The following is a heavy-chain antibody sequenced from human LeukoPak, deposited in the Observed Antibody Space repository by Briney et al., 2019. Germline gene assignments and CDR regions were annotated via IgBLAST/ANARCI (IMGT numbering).Heavy chain of an antibody. D-gene: IGHD3-22*01. CDR3: ARDRGTYYYDSSGYYSFDH. CDR2: IIPIFGTA. V-gene: IGHV1-69*05. Sequence: SVKVSCKASGGTFSSYAISWVRQAPGQGLEWMGRIIPIFGTANYAQKFQGRVTITTDESTSTAYMELSSLRSEDTAVYYCARDRGTYYYDSSGYYSFDHWGQGTLVTVSS. CDR1: GGTFSSYA. J-gene: IGHJ4*02.